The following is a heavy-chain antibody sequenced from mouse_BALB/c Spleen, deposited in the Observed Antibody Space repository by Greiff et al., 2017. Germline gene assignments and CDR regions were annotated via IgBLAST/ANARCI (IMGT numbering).Heavy chain of an antibody. V-gene: IGHV5-17*02. CDR2: ISSGSSTI. CDR1: GFTFSSFG. CDR3: ASRGGDY. J-gene: IGHJ4*01. D-gene: IGHD1-1*02. Sequence: EVKLMESGGGLVQPGGSRKLSCAASGFTFSSFGMHWVRQAPEKGLEWVAYISSGSSTIYYADAVKGRFTISRDNPKNTLFLQMTSLRSEDTAMYYCASRGGDYWGQGTSVTVSS.